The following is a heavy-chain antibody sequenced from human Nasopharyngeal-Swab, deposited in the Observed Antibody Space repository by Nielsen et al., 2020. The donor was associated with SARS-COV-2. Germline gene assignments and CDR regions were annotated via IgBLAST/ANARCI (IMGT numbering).Heavy chain of an antibody. CDR3: ARVGIRFLEFGC. D-gene: IGHD3-3*01. CDR1: GFTVSSNY. V-gene: IGHV3-53*01. J-gene: IGHJ5*01. CDR2: IYSGGST. Sequence: GESLKISCAASGFTVSSNYISWVRQAPGKGLEWVSVIYSGGSTYYADSVKGRFTISRDNSKNTLYLQMNSLRAEDTAVYYCARVGIRFLEFGCWGQGTLVTVSS.